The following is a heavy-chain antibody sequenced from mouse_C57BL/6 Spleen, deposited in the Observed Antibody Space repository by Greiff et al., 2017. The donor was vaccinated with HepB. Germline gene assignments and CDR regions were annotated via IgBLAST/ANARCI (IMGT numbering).Heavy chain of an antibody. CDR2: INPSSGYT. CDR3: ARITTVYYFDY. Sequence: VKLVESGAELARPGASVKMSCKASGYTFTSYTMHWVKQRPGQGLEWIGYINPSSGYTKYNQKFKDKATLTADKSSSTAYMQLSSLTSEDSAVYYCARITTVYYFDYWGQGTTLTVSS. CDR1: GYTFTSYT. J-gene: IGHJ2*01. D-gene: IGHD1-1*01. V-gene: IGHV1-4*01.